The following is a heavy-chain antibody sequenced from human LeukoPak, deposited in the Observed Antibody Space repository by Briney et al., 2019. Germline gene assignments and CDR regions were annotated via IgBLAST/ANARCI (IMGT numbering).Heavy chain of an antibody. V-gene: IGHV1-18*01. CDR1: GYTFTSYG. J-gene: IGHJ6*02. CDR3: AAPTTPQPDYYGMDV. D-gene: IGHD2-15*01. Sequence: GASVKASCKASGYTFTSYGISWVRQAPGQGLEWMGWISAYNGNTNYAQKLQGRVTMTTDTSTSTAYMELRSLRSDDTAVYYCAAPTTPQPDYYGMDVWGQGTTVTVSS. CDR2: ISAYNGNT.